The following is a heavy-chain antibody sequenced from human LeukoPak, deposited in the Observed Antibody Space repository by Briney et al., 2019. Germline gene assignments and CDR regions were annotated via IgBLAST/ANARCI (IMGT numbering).Heavy chain of an antibody. CDR1: GFTLSNYP. D-gene: IGHD3-10*01. J-gene: IGHJ4*02. CDR3: AKAYASGTYYIDY. V-gene: IGHV3-23*01. CDR2: ISGSGGST. Sequence: GGSLRLSCAASGFTLSNYPMNWVRQAPGKGLEWVSAISGSGGSTFYADSVKGRFTISRDNSKNTLYLQMNSLRAEDTALHYCAKAYASGTYYIDYWGQGTLVTVSS.